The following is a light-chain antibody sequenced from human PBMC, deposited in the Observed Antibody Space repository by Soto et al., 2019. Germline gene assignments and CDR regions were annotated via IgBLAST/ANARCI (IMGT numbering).Light chain of an antibody. CDR3: SSYTTNLTYV. CDR2: DVS. Sequence: QSALTQPASVSGSPGQSITISCTGASSDVGAYNYVSWYQQHPGKAPKLMIYDVSSRPSGVSDRFSGSKSGNTASLTISGLQAEDEADYYCSSYTTNLTYVFGTWTKLTVL. CDR1: SSDVGAYNY. V-gene: IGLV2-14*03. J-gene: IGLJ1*01.